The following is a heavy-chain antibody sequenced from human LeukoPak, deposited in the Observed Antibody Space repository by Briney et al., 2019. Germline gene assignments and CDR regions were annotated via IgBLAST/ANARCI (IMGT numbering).Heavy chain of an antibody. CDR1: GFTFSDYY. CDR2: ISSSGSTI. Sequence: GGSLRLSCAASGFTFSDYYMSWIRQAPGKGLEWVSYISSSGSTIYYADSVKGRFTISRDNSKNTLYLQMNSLRAEDTAVYYCAKEPQYSSGWFVDYWGQGTLVTVSS. J-gene: IGHJ4*02. CDR3: AKEPQYSSGWFVDY. V-gene: IGHV3-11*01. D-gene: IGHD6-19*01.